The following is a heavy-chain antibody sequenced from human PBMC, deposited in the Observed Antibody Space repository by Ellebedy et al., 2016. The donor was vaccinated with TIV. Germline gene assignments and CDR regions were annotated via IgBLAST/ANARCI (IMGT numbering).Heavy chain of an antibody. CDR3: AHRRGTGHPNNNWFDP. Sequence: SGPTLVXPTQTLMLTCSFSGFSLRDSAEAVGWIRQPPGKALEWLALIYSNDEKRYSPSLKSRLTIFKDTSKNQVVLTMTNVDPVDTATYYCAHRRGTGHPNNNWFDPWGQGTLVTVSS. J-gene: IGHJ5*02. CDR1: GFSLRDSAEA. CDR2: IYSNDEK. V-gene: IGHV2-5*01.